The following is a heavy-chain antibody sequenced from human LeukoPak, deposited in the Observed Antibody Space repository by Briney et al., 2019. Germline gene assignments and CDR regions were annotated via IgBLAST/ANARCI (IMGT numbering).Heavy chain of an antibody. CDR2: ISSSGITI. Sequence: GGSLRLSCVASGFTFSDYYMSWIRQAPGKGLEWVSYISSSGITIYYADSVKGRFTISRANAKNSLYLQMNSLRAEDTTVYYCARVKDGAYDFWSGYPTYYYYYYVDVWGKGTTVTVSS. V-gene: IGHV3-11*01. J-gene: IGHJ6*03. CDR3: ARVKDGAYDFWSGYPTYYYYYYVDV. D-gene: IGHD3-3*01. CDR1: GFTFSDYY.